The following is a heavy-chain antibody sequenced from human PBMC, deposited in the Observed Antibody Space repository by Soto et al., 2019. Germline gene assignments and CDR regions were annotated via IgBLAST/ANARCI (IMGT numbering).Heavy chain of an antibody. CDR3: TRDNDD. CDR1: GFIFNDYW. Sequence: QLVESGGGMVQPGGSLRLSCEASGFIFNDYWMDWVRQAPGKGVEWVANINEDGSEEHYVDAVKRRFTISRDNAKKSLYLQMETVRLEDTAIYYCTRDNDDWGQGTLVTVSS. J-gene: IGHJ4*02. V-gene: IGHV3-7*01. CDR2: INEDGSEE.